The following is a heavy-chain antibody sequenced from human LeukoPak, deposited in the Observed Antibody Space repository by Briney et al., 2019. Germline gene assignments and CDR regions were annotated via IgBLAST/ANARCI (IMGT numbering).Heavy chain of an antibody. CDR1: GFSFTKYA. CDR2: ISGTGGST. D-gene: IGHD2-2*01. V-gene: IGHV3-23*01. J-gene: IGHJ4*02. CDR3: AKVRLDCSSTSCTDY. Sequence: GGSLRLSCSASGFSFTKYAMNWVRQAPGKGLEWVSSISGTGGSTYYADSVKGRFTISRDNSKNTLYLQMNSLRAEDTAVYYCAKVRLDCSSTSCTDYWGQGTLVTVSS.